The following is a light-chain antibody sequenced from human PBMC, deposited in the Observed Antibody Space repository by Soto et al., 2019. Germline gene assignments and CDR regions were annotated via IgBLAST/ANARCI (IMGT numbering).Light chain of an antibody. V-gene: IGLV2-14*01. CDR3: SSYTGSTSYV. J-gene: IGLJ1*01. CDR1: SSDVGGYNS. Sequence: QSALTQPASVSGSRGQSITISCTGTSSDVGGYNSVSWYQLHPGKAPKLIIYEVTNRPSGVSHRFSGSKSGNTASLTISGLPAEDETDYYCSSYTGSTSYVFGTGTKLTVL. CDR2: EVT.